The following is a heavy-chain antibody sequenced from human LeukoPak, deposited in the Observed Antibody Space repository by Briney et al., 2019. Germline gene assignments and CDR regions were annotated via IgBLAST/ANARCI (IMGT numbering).Heavy chain of an antibody. CDR1: GYTFTSYY. D-gene: IGHD3-10*01. CDR2: INPSGGST. CDR3: ARNYGSGSYYSPSHFDY. Sequence: GASVKVSCKASGYTFTSYYMHWVRQAPGQGLEWMGIINPSGGSTSCAQKFQGRVTMTRDMSTSTVYMELSSLRSEDTAVYYCARNYGSGSYYSPSHFDYWGQGTLVTVSS. J-gene: IGHJ4*02. V-gene: IGHV1-46*01.